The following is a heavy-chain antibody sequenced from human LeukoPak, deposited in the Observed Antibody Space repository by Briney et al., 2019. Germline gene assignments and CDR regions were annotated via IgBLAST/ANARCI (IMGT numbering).Heavy chain of an antibody. V-gene: IGHV3-11*01. CDR2: ISSSGITI. CDR3: ARDQYGLGYGSLFDY. CDR1: GITFMHYS. D-gene: IGHD3-10*01. J-gene: IGHJ4*02. Sequence: PGGSLRLSCAASGITFMHYSMTWIRQAPGKGLEWVSYISSSGITIYYADSVKGRFTISRDNAKKSLYLEMNSLRAEDTAVYYCARDQYGLGYGSLFDYWGQGTLVTVSS.